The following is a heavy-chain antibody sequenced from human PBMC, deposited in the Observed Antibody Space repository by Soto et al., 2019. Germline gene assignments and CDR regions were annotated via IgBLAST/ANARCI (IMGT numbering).Heavy chain of an antibody. CDR1: GFGFSTHA. J-gene: IGHJ4*02. V-gene: IGHV3-23*01. D-gene: IGHD4-17*01. Sequence: PGGSLRLSCAASGFGFSTHALSWVRQAPGKGLEWLSSITNTGITTHYADSVKGRFTISRENSRNTLHLQMNNLRVDDTAVYYCAKGFDYGDTKHIVHLGQGTLVTVSS. CDR3: AKGFDYGDTKHIVH. CDR2: ITNTGITT.